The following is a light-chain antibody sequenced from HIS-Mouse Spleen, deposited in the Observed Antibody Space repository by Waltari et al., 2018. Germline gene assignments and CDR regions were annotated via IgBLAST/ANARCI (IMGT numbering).Light chain of an antibody. CDR1: VLAKKY. J-gene: IGLJ2*01. CDR2: KDS. Sequence: SYELTQPSSVSVSPGQTARITCSGDVLAKKYARWFQQKPGQAPVLVIYKDSERPSGFPERCSGSSSGTTVTLTISGAQVEDEADYYCYSAADNNVVFGGGTKLTVL. CDR3: YSAADNNVV. V-gene: IGLV3-27*01.